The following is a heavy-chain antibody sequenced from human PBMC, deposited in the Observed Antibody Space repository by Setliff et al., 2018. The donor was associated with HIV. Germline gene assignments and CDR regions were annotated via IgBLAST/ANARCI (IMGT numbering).Heavy chain of an antibody. Sequence: PGGSLRLSCAASGFTFSSYAMSWVRQAPGKGLEWVSAISGSGGSTYYADSVKGRFTISRDNSKNTLYLQMNSLRAEDTAVYYCAKVGRGYSYGFHAFDIWGQGTMVTVSS. J-gene: IGHJ3*02. CDR3: AKVGRGYSYGFHAFDI. CDR1: GFTFSSYA. CDR2: ISGSGGST. V-gene: IGHV3-23*01. D-gene: IGHD5-18*01.